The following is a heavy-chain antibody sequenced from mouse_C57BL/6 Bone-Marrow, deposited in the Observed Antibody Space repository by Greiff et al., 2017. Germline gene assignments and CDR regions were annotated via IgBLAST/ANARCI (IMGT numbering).Heavy chain of an antibody. CDR1: GFNIKDDY. V-gene: IGHV14-4*01. CDR3: TTGGYFEG. Sequence: EVKLMESGAELVRPGASVKLSCTASGFNIKDDYMHWVKPRPEQGLEWIGWIDPENGDTEYASKFQGKATITADTSSNTAYLQLSSLTSEDTAVYYCTTGGYFEGWGTGTTVTVSS. CDR2: IDPENGDT. J-gene: IGHJ1*03.